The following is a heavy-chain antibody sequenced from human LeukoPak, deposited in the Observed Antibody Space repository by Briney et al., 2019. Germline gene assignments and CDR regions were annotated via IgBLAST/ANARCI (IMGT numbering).Heavy chain of an antibody. Sequence: GGSLRLPCAASGFTFSSYGMHWVRQAPGKGLEWVAVIWYDGSNKYYADSVKGRFTISRDNSKNTLYLQMSSLRAEDTAVYYCAKGYSYYYYYMDVWGKGTTVTVSS. CDR1: GFTFSSYG. CDR2: IWYDGSNK. CDR3: AKGYSYYYYYMDV. J-gene: IGHJ6*03. D-gene: IGHD2-15*01. V-gene: IGHV3-33*06.